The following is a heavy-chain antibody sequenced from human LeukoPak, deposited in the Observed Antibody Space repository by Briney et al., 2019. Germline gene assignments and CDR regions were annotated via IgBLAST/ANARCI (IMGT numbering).Heavy chain of an antibody. D-gene: IGHD3-10*01. J-gene: IGHJ5*02. CDR2: ISTYNGNT. Sequence: GASVKVSCKASGYTFTSHGISWVRQAPGQGLEWMGWISTYNGNTNYAQKLQGRVTMTTDTSTSTAYMELRSLRSDDTAVYYCARVHVTRGTSQVRFDPWGQGTLVTVSS. CDR3: ARVHVTRGTSQVRFDP. CDR1: GYTFTSHG. V-gene: IGHV1-18*01.